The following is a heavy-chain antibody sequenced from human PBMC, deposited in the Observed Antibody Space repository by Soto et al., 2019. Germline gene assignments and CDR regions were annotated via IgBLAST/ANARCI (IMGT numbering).Heavy chain of an antibody. J-gene: IGHJ6*02. CDR2: IIPIFGTA. V-gene: IGHV1-69*01. D-gene: IGHD2-2*01. CDR1: GGTFSSYA. Sequence: QVQLVQSGAEVKKPGSSVKVSCKASGGTFSSYAISWVRQAPGQGLEWMGGIIPIFGTANYAQKFQGRVKITADESTSTADMELSSLRSEDTAVYYCARDIVVVPAAKGAYYYYGMDVWGQGTTVTVSS. CDR3: ARDIVVVPAAKGAYYYYGMDV.